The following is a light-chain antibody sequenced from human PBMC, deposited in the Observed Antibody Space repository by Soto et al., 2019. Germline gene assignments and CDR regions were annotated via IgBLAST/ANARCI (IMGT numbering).Light chain of an antibody. CDR2: GAS. V-gene: IGKV3-15*01. CDR1: QSVGSS. CDR3: QQYNNWPRT. Sequence: ELVMTQSPATLSVSPGERVTLSCRASQSVGSSLAWYQQKPGQAPRLLIYGASTRATAIPARFSGSGSGTEYTLTISSLQSEDFSVYYCQQYNNWPRTFGQGTKVDIK. J-gene: IGKJ1*01.